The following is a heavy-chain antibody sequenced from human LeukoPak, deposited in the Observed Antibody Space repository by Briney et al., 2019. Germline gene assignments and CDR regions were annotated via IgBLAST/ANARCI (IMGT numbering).Heavy chain of an antibody. CDR3: AKDRGGYISAWYRDY. J-gene: IGHJ4*02. V-gene: IGHV3-23*01. D-gene: IGHD6-19*01. CDR2: ISDDGGAT. Sequence: PGGSLRLSCVGSGFTFGNYAMSWVRQAPGKGLEWVAAISDDGGATKHVDSVKGRFTISRDNSKNTVYLQMNSLRAEDTAIYYCAKDRGGYISAWYRDYWGQGTLVTVSS. CDR1: GFTFGNYA.